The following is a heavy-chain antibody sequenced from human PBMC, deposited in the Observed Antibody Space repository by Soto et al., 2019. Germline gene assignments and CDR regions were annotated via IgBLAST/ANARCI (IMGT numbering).Heavy chain of an antibody. CDR1: GFTFSSYA. CDR2: ISGSGDTT. CDR3: AKDPTPVGFFDS. Sequence: EVQLLESGGGLVQPGGSLRLSCAASGFTFSSYAMSWVRQAPGKGLEWVSAISGSGDTTQYADSVKGRFTISRDNSKNTLYLQMNSLRAEDTAVYYCAKDPTPVGFFDSWGQGTLVTVSS. D-gene: IGHD2-15*01. V-gene: IGHV3-23*01. J-gene: IGHJ4*02.